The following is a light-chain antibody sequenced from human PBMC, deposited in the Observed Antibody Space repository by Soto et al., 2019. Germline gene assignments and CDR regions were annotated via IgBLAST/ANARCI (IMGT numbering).Light chain of an antibody. Sequence: EIVLTQSPGTLSLSPGETATLSCRASQSVDSSNLAWYQQKPGQAPSLLIFGASTRATGIPDRFTGSGSGADFTLTISGLESEDFAFYYCQQFGSSPVTFGQGTKLEIK. V-gene: IGKV3-20*01. J-gene: IGKJ2*01. CDR2: GAS. CDR1: QSVDSSN. CDR3: QQFGSSPVT.